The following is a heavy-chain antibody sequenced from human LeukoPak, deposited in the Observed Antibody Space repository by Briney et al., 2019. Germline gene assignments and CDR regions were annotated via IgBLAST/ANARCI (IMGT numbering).Heavy chain of an antibody. D-gene: IGHD6-19*01. CDR1: GFTFSDEY. Sequence: GGALRLSCAASGFTFSDEYMSWIRQAPGKGLEWVSYVSNSGSYTNYADSVKGRFTISRDNARSSLYLQMNSVRAEDTAVYYCARSRGAGPGAHFDYWGQGTLVTVSS. CDR3: ARSRGAGPGAHFDY. J-gene: IGHJ4*02. CDR2: VSNSGSYT. V-gene: IGHV3-11*03.